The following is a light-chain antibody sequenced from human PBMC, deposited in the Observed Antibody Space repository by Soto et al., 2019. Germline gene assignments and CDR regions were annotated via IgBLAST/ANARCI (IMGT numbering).Light chain of an antibody. Sequence: DIQMTQSAATLSASVGDRVTITCRASQSLNNYLAWYQQKPGKAPKLLIYDASTLESGVPSRFSATVSGTEFSLTITSLQPEDFATYYCQQLFDSPITFGQRTRLE. CDR3: QQLFDSPIT. CDR1: QSLNNY. CDR2: DAS. J-gene: IGKJ5*01. V-gene: IGKV1-5*01.